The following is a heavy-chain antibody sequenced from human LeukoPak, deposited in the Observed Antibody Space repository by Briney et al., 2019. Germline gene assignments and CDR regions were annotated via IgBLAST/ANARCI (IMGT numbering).Heavy chain of an antibody. CDR1: GITFSSYG. V-gene: IGHV3-21*04. D-gene: IGHD2-15*01. Sequence: GGSLRLSCAASGITFSSYGMSWVRQAPGKGLEWVSSISSSSSYIYYADSVKGRFTISRDNSKNSLYLQMNSLRAEDTALYYCAKDGEYCSGGSCYSAREKKYYYYYYMDVWGKGTTVTVSS. J-gene: IGHJ6*03. CDR3: AKDGEYCSGGSCYSAREKKYYYYYYMDV. CDR2: ISSSSSYI.